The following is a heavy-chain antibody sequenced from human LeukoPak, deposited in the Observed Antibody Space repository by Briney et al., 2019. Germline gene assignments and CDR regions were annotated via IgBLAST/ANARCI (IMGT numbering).Heavy chain of an antibody. CDR2: ISGSGGST. CDR1: GFTFSSYA. V-gene: IGHV3-23*01. J-gene: IGHJ4*02. Sequence: GGSLRLSCAASGFTFSSYAMSWVRQAPGKGLEWVSAISGSGGSTYYADSVKGRFTISRDNSKNTLYLHMNSLRAEDTAVYYCAKVTGDGGNFDYWGQGTLVTVSS. D-gene: IGHD4-23*01. CDR3: AKVTGDGGNFDY.